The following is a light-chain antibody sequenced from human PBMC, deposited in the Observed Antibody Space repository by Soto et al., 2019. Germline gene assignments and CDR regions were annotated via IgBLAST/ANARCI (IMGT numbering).Light chain of an antibody. CDR3: QQYSSAPTT. CDR2: AAS. CDR1: QGISNY. Sequence: DIPITQSPSSLSASVGDRGTITFRASQGISNYLAWYQQKQGKVPKLLIYAASNLQSGVPSRFSGSGSGTDFTLTISSLQPEDFATYYCQQYSSAPTTFAQGTRLDIK. V-gene: IGKV1-27*01. J-gene: IGKJ1*01.